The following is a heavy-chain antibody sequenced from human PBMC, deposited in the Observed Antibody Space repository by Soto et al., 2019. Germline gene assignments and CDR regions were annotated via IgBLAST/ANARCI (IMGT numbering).Heavy chain of an antibody. CDR2: ISAYNGNT. J-gene: IGHJ5*02. D-gene: IGHD3-22*01. CDR1: GYTFTNYG. V-gene: IGHV1-18*01. Sequence: ASVKVSCKASGYTFTNYGISWVRQAPGQGLEWMGWISAYNGNTKYAQKLQGRVTMATDTSTSTAYMELRSLRSDDTAVYYCAREDDSSGYYPGPWGQGTLVTVSS. CDR3: AREDDSSGYYPGP.